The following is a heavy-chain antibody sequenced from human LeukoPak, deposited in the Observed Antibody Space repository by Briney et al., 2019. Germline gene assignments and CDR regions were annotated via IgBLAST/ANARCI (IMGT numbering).Heavy chain of an antibody. CDR1: GFTFSGSA. CDR3: TRGDYGDSVDY. CDR2: IRSKANSYAT. D-gene: IGHD4-17*01. V-gene: IGHV3-73*01. Sequence: GGSLRLSCVASGFTFSGSAMHWVRQTSGKGLEWVGRIRSKANSYATAYAASVKGRFTISRDDSKNTAYLQMNSLKTEDTAVYYCTRGDYGDSVDYWGQGTLVTVFS. J-gene: IGHJ4*02.